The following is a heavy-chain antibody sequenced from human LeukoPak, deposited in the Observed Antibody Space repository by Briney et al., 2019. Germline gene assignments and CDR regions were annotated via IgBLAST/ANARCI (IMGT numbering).Heavy chain of an antibody. Sequence: SGGSLRLSCAASGFTFSDHYMDWVRQAPGKGLEWVGRTRNKASSYTIEYAASVKGEFTISRDDSKNSLYLQMDSLKTQGTAVYYCARGISSGWSNYYHSYYMDVWGKGTTVTVS. CDR3: ARGISSGWSNYYHSYYMDV. CDR2: TRNKASSYTI. CDR1: GFTFSDHY. V-gene: IGHV3-72*01. D-gene: IGHD6-19*01. J-gene: IGHJ6*03.